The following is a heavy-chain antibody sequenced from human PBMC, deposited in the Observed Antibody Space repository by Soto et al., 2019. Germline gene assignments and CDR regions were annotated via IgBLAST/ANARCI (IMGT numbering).Heavy chain of an antibody. CDR1: GFIFISYS. V-gene: IGHV3-48*01. J-gene: IGHJ6*02. D-gene: IGHD6-19*01. CDR3: ARDMWQWLDPYYGMDV. CDR2: ISSSSSTI. Sequence: GGSLRLSCAASGFIFISYSMNWGRQAPWKGLEWVSYISSSSSTIYYADSVKGRFTISRDNAKNSLYLQMNSLRAEDTAVYYCARDMWQWLDPYYGMDVWGQGTTVTVSS.